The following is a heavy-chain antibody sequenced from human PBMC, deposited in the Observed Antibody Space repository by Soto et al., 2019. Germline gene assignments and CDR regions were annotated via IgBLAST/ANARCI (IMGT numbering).Heavy chain of an antibody. D-gene: IGHD3-22*01. V-gene: IGHV1-46*01. CDR3: ARDRITMIVGENWFDP. CDR1: GYTFTSYY. CDR2: INPSGGST. Sequence: ASVKVSCKASGYTFTSYYMHWVRQAPGQGLEWMGIINPSGGSTSYAQKFQGRVTMTRDTSTSTVYMELSSLRSEDTAVYYCARDRITMIVGENWFDPWGQGTLVTVS. J-gene: IGHJ5*02.